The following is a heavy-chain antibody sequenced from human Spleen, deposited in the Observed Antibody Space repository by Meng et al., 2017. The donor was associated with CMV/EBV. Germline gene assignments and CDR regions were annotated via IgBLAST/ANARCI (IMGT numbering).Heavy chain of an antibody. Sequence: GGSLRLSCAASGFTFSNAWMSWVRQAPGKGLEWVGRIKSKTDGGTTDYAAPVKGRFTISGDNSKNTLYLQMNSLRAEDTAVYYCARDRVVPAAILSYYYYGMDVWGQGTTVTVSS. CDR3: ARDRVVPAAILSYYYYGMDV. CDR2: IKSKTDGGTT. J-gene: IGHJ6*02. CDR1: GFTFSNAW. V-gene: IGHV3-15*01. D-gene: IGHD2-2*02.